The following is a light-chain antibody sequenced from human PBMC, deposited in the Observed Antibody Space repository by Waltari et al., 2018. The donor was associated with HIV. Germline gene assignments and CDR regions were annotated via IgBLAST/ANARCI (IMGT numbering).Light chain of an antibody. V-gene: IGLV2-14*03. Sequence: QSALTQPASVSGSPGQSITISCTGTSSDIGGNNYVSWYQQHPGKAPKLMVYDVSYPPLWCCIRFSGAKPSNTASLAIFGLEAGDVVDYYGRSYATGVKMVCGGGTKLIVL. CDR3: RSYATGVKMV. J-gene: IGLJ2*01. CDR1: SSDIGGNNY. CDR2: DVS.